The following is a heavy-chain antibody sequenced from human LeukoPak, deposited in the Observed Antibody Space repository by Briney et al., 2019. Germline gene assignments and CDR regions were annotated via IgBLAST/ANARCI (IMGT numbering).Heavy chain of an antibody. CDR1: GGSISSSSYY. J-gene: IGHJ5*02. CDR2: IYYSGST. V-gene: IGHV4-39*07. CDR3: VKDNGRWFDP. D-gene: IGHD1-26*01. Sequence: PSETLSLTCTVSGGSISSSSYYWGWIRQPPGKGLEWIGNIYYSGSTNYNPSLKSRVTISIDPSKNQFSLKLSSVTAADTAIYYCVKDNGRWFDPWGQGTLVIVSS.